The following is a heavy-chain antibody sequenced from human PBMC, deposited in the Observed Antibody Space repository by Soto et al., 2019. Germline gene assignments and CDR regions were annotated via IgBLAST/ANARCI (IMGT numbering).Heavy chain of an antibody. J-gene: IGHJ6*02. CDR3: ARRGSSWSVYYYYGMDV. V-gene: IGHV4-39*01. CDR1: GGSISSSSYY. CDR2: IYYSGST. D-gene: IGHD6-13*01. Sequence: SETLSLTCTVSGGSISSSSYYWGWIRQPPGKGLEWIGSIYYSGSTYYNPSLKSRVTTSVDTSKNQFSLKLSSVTAADTAVYYCARRGSSWSVYYYYGMDVWGQGTTVTVSS.